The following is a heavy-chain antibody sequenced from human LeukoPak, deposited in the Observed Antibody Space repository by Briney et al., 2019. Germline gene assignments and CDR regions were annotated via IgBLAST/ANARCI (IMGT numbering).Heavy chain of an antibody. D-gene: IGHD3-22*01. V-gene: IGHV1-46*01. Sequence: VASVKVSCKASGYTFTIYYMHWVRQAPGQGLEWMGIINPSGGGTSYAQKFQGRVTMTRDTSTSTVYMELSSLSSEDTAVYYCARQDFYDSSDYSFGGNHNYGLDVWGQGTTVTVSS. J-gene: IGHJ6*02. CDR3: ARQDFYDSSDYSFGGNHNYGLDV. CDR2: INPSGGGT. CDR1: GYTFTIYY.